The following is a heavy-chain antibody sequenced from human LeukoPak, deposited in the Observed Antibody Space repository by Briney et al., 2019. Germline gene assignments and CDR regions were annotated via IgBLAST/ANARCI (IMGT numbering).Heavy chain of an antibody. CDR2: IIPIFGIA. CDR3: ARVVTVTTANWFDP. Sequence: ASVKVSCKASGGTFSSYAISWVRQAPGQGLEWMGRIIPIFGIANYAQKFQGRVTITADKSTSTAYMELSSLRSEDTAVYYYARVVTVTTANWFDPWGQGTLVTVSS. D-gene: IGHD4-17*01. CDR1: GGTFSSYA. V-gene: IGHV1-69*04. J-gene: IGHJ5*02.